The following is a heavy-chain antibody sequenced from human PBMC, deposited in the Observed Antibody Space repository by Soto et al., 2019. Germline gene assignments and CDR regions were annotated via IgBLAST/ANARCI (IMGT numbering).Heavy chain of an antibody. D-gene: IGHD1-26*01. J-gene: IGHJ4*02. CDR2: ISGSGGST. CDR3: AKGWELLLGLLDY. V-gene: IGHV3-23*01. Sequence: GGSLRLSCAASGFTFSSYAMSWVRQAPGKGLERVSAISGSGGSTYYADSVKGRFTISRDNSKNTLYLQMNSLRAEDTAVYYCAKGWELLLGLLDYWGQGTLVTVSS. CDR1: GFTFSSYA.